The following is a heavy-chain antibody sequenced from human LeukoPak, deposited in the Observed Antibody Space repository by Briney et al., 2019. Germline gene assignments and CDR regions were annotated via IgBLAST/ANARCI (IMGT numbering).Heavy chain of an antibody. J-gene: IGHJ4*02. V-gene: IGHV3-23*01. CDR1: GFTFSSYA. Sequence: PGGSLRLSCAASGFTFSSYAMSRVRQAPGKGLEWVSAISGSGGSTYYADSVKGRFTISRDNSKNTLYLQMNSLRAEDTAVYYCAKVPAPPDYGDLIFDYWGQGTLVTVSS. CDR3: AKVPAPPDYGDLIFDY. D-gene: IGHD4-17*01. CDR2: ISGSGGST.